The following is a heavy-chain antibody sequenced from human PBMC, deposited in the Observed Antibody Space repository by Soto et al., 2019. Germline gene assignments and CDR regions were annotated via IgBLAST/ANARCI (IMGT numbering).Heavy chain of an antibody. D-gene: IGHD5-12*01. CDR3: ALIVATTGSFDN. CDR2: INSDGSST. CDR1: GFTFSSYW. J-gene: IGHJ4*02. Sequence: GGSLRLSCAASGFTFSSYWMHWVRQAPGKGLVWVSRINSDGSSTNYADSVKGRFTISRDNAKNTLYLQMNSLRAEDTAVYYCALIVATTGSFDNWGQGTLVTVSS. V-gene: IGHV3-74*01.